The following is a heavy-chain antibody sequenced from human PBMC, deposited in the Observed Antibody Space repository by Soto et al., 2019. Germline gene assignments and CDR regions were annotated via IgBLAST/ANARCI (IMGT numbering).Heavy chain of an antibody. J-gene: IGHJ4*02. V-gene: IGHV4-38-2*01. CDR2: IYHSGTT. Sequence: SETLSLTCAVSGGSIISNDWWAWIRQSAGEGLVWIGSIYHSGTTYYNPSLESRVIISVDTSESRFALRLTSVTAADSAVYYCGRTDNVGYYPYWGQGTLVPVSP. D-gene: IGHD2-2*03. CDR1: GGSIISNDW. CDR3: GRTDNVGYYPY.